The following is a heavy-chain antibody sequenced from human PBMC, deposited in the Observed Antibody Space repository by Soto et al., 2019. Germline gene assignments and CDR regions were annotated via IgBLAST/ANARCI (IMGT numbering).Heavy chain of an antibody. D-gene: IGHD3-10*01. V-gene: IGHV3-23*01. J-gene: IGHJ6*02. Sequence: GGSLRLSCAASGFTFSSYAMSWVRQAPGKGLEWVSAISGSGGSTYYADSVKGRFTISRDNSKNTLYLQMNSLRAEDTAVYYCAKGAVRENDYYYGMDVWGQGTTVTVSS. CDR1: GFTFSSYA. CDR3: AKGAVRENDYYYGMDV. CDR2: ISGSGGST.